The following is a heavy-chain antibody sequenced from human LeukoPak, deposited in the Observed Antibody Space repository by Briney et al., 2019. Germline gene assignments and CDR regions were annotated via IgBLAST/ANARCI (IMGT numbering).Heavy chain of an antibody. Sequence: SETLSLTCTVSGGSISNYFWSWIRQPPGKGLECIGYVYYSDSTNYNPSLKSRVTVSVDTSKNQFSLKLTSVTAADTAVYYCARFPGSAEYRHYYYMDVWGKGTAVTVSS. CDR1: GGSISNYF. V-gene: IGHV4-59*01. CDR3: ARFPGSAEYRHYYYMDV. D-gene: IGHD2-15*01. J-gene: IGHJ6*03. CDR2: VYYSDST.